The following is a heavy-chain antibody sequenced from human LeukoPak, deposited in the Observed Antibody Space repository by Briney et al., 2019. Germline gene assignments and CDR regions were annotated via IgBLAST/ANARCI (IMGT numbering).Heavy chain of an antibody. V-gene: IGHV3-74*01. CDR2: INSDGSTT. J-gene: IGHJ4*02. Sequence: GGSLRLSCAASGFTFSNYAMNWVRQAPGKGLVWVSRINSDGSTTNYVDSVKGRFTMSRDNAKNTLYLQMNSLRAEDTAVYHCASGSSGWYGEIWGQGTLVTVSS. D-gene: IGHD6-19*01. CDR3: ASGSSGWYGEI. CDR1: GFTFSNYA.